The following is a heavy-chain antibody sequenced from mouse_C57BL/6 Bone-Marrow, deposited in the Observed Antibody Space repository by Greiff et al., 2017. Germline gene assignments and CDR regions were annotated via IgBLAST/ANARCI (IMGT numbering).Heavy chain of an antibody. CDR2: IHPNSGST. J-gene: IGHJ3*01. CDR1: GYTFSSYW. V-gene: IGHV1-64*01. D-gene: IGHD1-1*01. Sequence: QVQQQPGAELVKPGASVKLSCKASGYTFSSYWMHWVKQRPGQGLEWIGMIHPNSGSTNYNEKFKSKATLTVDKSSSTAYMQLSSLTSEDSAVYYCARSGLRYPAWFAYWGQGTLVTVSA. CDR3: ARSGLRYPAWFAY.